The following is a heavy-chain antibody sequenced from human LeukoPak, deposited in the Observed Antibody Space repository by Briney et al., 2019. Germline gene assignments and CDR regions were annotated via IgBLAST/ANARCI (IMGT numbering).Heavy chain of an antibody. CDR3: ARDSSRYGSDFDY. CDR1: GFSFSTYW. V-gene: IGHV3-7*01. CDR2: MNEDGSEK. Sequence: GGSLRLSCAASGFSFSTYWMSWVRQAPGKGLEWVANMNEDGSEKYYMDSVKGRFTISRDSAKNSLYLQMNSLRAEDTAMYYCARDSSRYGSDFDYWGQGTLVTVSS. J-gene: IGHJ4*02. D-gene: IGHD3-10*01.